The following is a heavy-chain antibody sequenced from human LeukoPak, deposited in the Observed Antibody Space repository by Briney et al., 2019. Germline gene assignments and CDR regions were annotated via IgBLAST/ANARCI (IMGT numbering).Heavy chain of an antibody. CDR1: GFMFDDYG. D-gene: IGHD2-15*01. CDR2: INWNGGRT. Sequence: GSLRLSCAASGFMFDDYGMSWVRQAPGKGLEWVSGINWNGGRTGYADSVKGRFTISRDNAKNSLYLQMNSLRAEDTAVYYCARSGGHNRLDYWGQGTLVTVSS. J-gene: IGHJ4*02. V-gene: IGHV3-20*04. CDR3: ARSGGHNRLDY.